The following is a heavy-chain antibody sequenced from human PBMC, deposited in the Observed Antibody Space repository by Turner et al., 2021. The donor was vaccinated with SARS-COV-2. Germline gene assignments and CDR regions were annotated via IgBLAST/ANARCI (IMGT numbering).Heavy chain of an antibody. CDR1: GYTFTGYY. CDR3: ARVPDSGSYYVLDY. CDR2: ISPNSGGT. Sequence: QVQLVQSGAEVKKPGASVKVTCKASGYTFTGYYMPWVRQAPGQGLEWMGWISPNSGGTNFAQKFQGRVTMTRDTSIRTAYMELSRLRSDDTAVYYCARVPDSGSYYVLDYWGQGTLVTVSS. D-gene: IGHD1-26*01. V-gene: IGHV1-2*02. J-gene: IGHJ4*02.